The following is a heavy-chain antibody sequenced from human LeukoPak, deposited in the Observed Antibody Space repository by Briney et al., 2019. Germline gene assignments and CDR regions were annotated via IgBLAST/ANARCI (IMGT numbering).Heavy chain of an antibody. CDR3: ARDHCTNGVCYLRVFDY. CDR2: IWYDGSNK. J-gene: IGHJ4*02. V-gene: IGHV3-33*01. D-gene: IGHD2-8*01. Sequence: PGGSLRLSCAASGFTFSSYGMPWVRQAPGKGQEWVAVIWYDGSNKYYADSVKGRFTISRDNSKNTLYLQMNSLRAEDTAVYYCARDHCTNGVCYLRVFDYWGQGTLVTVSS. CDR1: GFTFSSYG.